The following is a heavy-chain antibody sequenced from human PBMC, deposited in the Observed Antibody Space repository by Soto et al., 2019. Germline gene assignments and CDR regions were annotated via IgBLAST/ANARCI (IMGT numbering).Heavy chain of an antibody. V-gene: IGHV3-33*01. CDR2: IWHDGNSK. CDR3: ASDLVGASDSYGLDV. CDR1: GFTFSNYG. D-gene: IGHD1-26*01. Sequence: GGSLRLSCAASGFTFSNYGMHWVRQAPGKGLEWVAIIWHDGNSKYYADSVRGRFIISRDNSENRLYLQMNSLRAEDTAVYYCASDLVGASDSYGLDVWGQGTPVTVSS. J-gene: IGHJ6*02.